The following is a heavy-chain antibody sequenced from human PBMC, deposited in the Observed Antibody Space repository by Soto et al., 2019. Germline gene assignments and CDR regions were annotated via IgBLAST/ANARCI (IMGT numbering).Heavy chain of an antibody. J-gene: IGHJ5*02. CDR2: ISAYNGNT. CDR1: GYTFTSYG. V-gene: IGHV1-18*01. CDR3: ARDHVWSGSQYNWFDP. Sequence: QVQLVQSGAEVKKPGASVKVSCKASGYTFTSYGISWVRQAPGQGLEWMGWISAYNGNTNYAQKLQGRVTMTTDTSTSTACMELRSLRSDDTAVYYCARDHVWSGSQYNWFDPWGQGTLVTVSS. D-gene: IGHD3-3*02.